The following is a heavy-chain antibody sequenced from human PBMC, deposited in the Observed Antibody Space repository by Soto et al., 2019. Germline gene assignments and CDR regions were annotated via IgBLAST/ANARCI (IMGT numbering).Heavy chain of an antibody. J-gene: IGHJ4*02. D-gene: IGHD1-20*01. CDR1: GLTFSDHY. CDR2: IRDRAHSYST. CDR3: FCLWSVTGSRDY. V-gene: IGHV3-72*01. Sequence: EVQLVESGGGLVQPGGSLRLSCAVSGLTFSDHYMGWVRQAPGKGLDWVGRIRDRAHSYSTEYAASVKSRFTISRDDSRNSLYLQMNGLNMEDTAVFYCFCLWSVTGSRDYWGGGTLVTVSS.